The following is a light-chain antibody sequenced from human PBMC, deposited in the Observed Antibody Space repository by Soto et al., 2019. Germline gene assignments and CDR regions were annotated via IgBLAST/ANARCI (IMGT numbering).Light chain of an antibody. J-gene: IGLJ2*01. CDR2: DVN. CDR3: SAYTTANTLP. V-gene: IGLV1-44*01. Sequence: QSVLTQPPSASGTPGQRVTISCSGSSSNIGSSTVNWYRQLPGTAPKLLIFDVNYRPSEISGRFSGSKSGNSASLTISALQPADEADYYCSAYTTANTLPFGGGTKLTVL. CDR1: SSNIGSST.